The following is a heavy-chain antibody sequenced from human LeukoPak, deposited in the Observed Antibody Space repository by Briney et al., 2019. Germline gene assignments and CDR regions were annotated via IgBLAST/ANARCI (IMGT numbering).Heavy chain of an antibody. CDR2: INPTGGST. CDR1: GYTFTSYY. J-gene: IGHJ4*02. Sequence: ASVKVSCKASGYTFTSYYMHWVRQAPGQGLEWMGLINPTGGSTGYAQKFQGRVTMTRDMSTSTDYMELSSLRSEDTAIYYCARFAVHRRITVAGQFGLDYWGQGTLVSLSS. D-gene: IGHD6-19*01. CDR3: ARFAVHRRITVAGQFGLDY. V-gene: IGHV1-46*01.